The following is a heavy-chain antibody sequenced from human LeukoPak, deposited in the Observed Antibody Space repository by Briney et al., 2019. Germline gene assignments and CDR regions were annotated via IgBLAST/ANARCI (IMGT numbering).Heavy chain of an antibody. CDR2: NYYSGST. CDR3: ARGTLLRYFDWSKGAFDI. D-gene: IGHD3-9*01. J-gene: IGHJ3*02. CDR1: GGSISSSSYY. Sequence: SETLSLTCTVSGGSISSSSYYWGWIRQPPGKGLEWIGSNYYSGSTYYNPSLKSRVTISVDTSKNQFSLKLSSVTAADTAVYYCARGTLLRYFDWSKGAFDIWGQGTMVTVSS. V-gene: IGHV4-39*07.